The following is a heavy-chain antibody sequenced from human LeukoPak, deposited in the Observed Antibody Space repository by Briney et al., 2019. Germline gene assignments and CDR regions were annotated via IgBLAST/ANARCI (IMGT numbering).Heavy chain of an antibody. V-gene: IGHV4-30-4*08. Sequence: SQTLSLTCTVSGGSISSGDYYWSWIRQPPGKGLEWIGYIYYSGSTYYNPSLKSRVTISVDTSKNQFSLKLSSVTAADTAVYYCARAKYYDFWSGHPFDYWGQGTLVTVSS. D-gene: IGHD3-3*01. CDR2: IYYSGST. CDR3: ARAKYYDFWSGHPFDY. CDR1: GGSISSGDYY. J-gene: IGHJ4*02.